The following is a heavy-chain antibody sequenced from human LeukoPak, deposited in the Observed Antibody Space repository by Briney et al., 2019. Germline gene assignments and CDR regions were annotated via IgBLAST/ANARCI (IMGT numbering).Heavy chain of an antibody. V-gene: IGHV1-18*01. CDR1: GYTFTSYG. Sequence: ASVKVSCKASGYTFTSYGISWVRQAPGQGLEWMGWFSAYNGNTNYAQKLQGRVTMTTDTSTSTAYMELRSLRSDDTAVYYCAREGYYDFWSGYNYFDYWGQGTLVTVSS. CDR3: AREGYYDFWSGYNYFDY. CDR2: FSAYNGNT. J-gene: IGHJ4*02. D-gene: IGHD3-3*01.